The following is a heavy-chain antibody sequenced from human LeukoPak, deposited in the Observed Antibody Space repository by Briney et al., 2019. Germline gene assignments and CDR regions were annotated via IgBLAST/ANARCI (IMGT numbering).Heavy chain of an antibody. CDR3: ARGRDGYKMDS. D-gene: IGHD5-24*01. Sequence: SVKVSCKISGGTLNNLALNWVRQAPGQGLEWMGYVMPTLGVTNYARKFRGRVTFTTDEPKNTAYMVMSSLTSEDTAIYYCARGRDGYKMDSWGQGTLVSVSP. CDR1: GGTLNNLA. V-gene: IGHV1-69*10. CDR2: VMPTLGVT. J-gene: IGHJ5*01.